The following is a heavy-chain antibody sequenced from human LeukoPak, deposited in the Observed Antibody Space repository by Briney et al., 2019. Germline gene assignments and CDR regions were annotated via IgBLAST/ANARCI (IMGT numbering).Heavy chain of an antibody. Sequence: SETLSLTCTVSGGSISSSSYYWGWIRQPPGKGLEWIGSIYYSGSTYYNPSLKSRVTISVDTSKNQFSLKLSSVTAADTAVYYCARRSMAAARTYYYYGMDVWGQGTTVTVSS. V-gene: IGHV4-39*01. CDR1: GGSISSSSYY. CDR3: ARRSMAAARTYYYYGMDV. D-gene: IGHD6-13*01. CDR2: IYYSGST. J-gene: IGHJ6*02.